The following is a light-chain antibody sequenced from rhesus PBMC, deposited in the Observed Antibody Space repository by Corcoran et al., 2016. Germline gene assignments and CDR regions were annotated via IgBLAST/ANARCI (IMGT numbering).Light chain of an antibody. CDR1: QGISSW. J-gene: IGKJ3*01. CDR3: LQYSSSPFT. Sequence: DIQMTQSPSSLSASVGDKVTITGRASQGISSWLAWYQQKPGKAPKLLIYKASSLQSGVPSRFSGRGSGTDFTLTISSLQPENFATYYCLQYSSSPFTFGPGTKLDIK. V-gene: IGKV1-22*01. CDR2: KAS.